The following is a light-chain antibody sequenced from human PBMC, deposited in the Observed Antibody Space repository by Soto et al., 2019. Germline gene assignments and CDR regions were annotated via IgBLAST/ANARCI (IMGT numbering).Light chain of an antibody. CDR1: SSDIGAYNF. V-gene: IGLV2-14*01. Sequence: QSALAQPASVSGSPGQSISISCTGTSSDIGAYNFVSWYQHHPGKAPKVIIYEVSNRPSGVSHRFAGSESGNTASLTISGLQTEDEADYYCSSYKYDTVIPFVFGSGTKVTVL. J-gene: IGLJ1*01. CDR3: SSYKYDTVIPFV. CDR2: EVS.